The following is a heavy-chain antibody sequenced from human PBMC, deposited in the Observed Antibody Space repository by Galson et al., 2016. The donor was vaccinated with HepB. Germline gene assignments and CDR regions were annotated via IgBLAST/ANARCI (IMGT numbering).Heavy chain of an antibody. CDR2: IIPKFHTP. D-gene: IGHD3-10*01. Sequence: SVKVSCKVSGGTFSKSAINWVRQAPGQGLEWMVGIIPKFHTPNYAQRFQGRVTITADQSTNTAYMELTSLRSEDTAVYFCARDPRAIDYFDSWGQGTLITVSS. CDR3: ARDPRAIDYFDS. J-gene: IGHJ4*02. CDR1: GGTFSKSA. V-gene: IGHV1-69*13.